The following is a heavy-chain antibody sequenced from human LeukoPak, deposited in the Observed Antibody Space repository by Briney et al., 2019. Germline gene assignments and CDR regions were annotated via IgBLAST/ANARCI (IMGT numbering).Heavy chain of an antibody. Sequence: PSETLSLTCTVSGGSISSGGYYWSWIRQHPGKGLEWIGYIYYSGSTYYNPSLKSRVTISVDTSKNQFSLKLSSVTAADTAVYYCARHMYCSSTSCYYYYGMDVWGQGTTVTVSS. CDR3: ARHMYCSSTSCYYYYGMDV. CDR2: IYYSGST. J-gene: IGHJ6*02. CDR1: GGSISSGGYY. D-gene: IGHD2-2*01. V-gene: IGHV4-31*03.